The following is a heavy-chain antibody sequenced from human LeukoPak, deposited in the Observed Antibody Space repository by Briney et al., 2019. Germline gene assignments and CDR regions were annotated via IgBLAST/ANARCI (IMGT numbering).Heavy chain of an antibody. V-gene: IGHV1-2*02. CDR2: INPNSGGT. CDR3: ARAPAAYSSWELLYYFDY. D-gene: IGHD1-26*01. CDR1: GYTFTGYY. Sequence: ASVKVSCKASGYTFTGYYMHWVRQAPGQGLEWMGWINPNSGGTNYAQKFQGRVTKTRDTSISTAYMELSRLRSDDTAVYYCARAPAAYSSWELLYYFDYWGQGTLVTVSS. J-gene: IGHJ4*02.